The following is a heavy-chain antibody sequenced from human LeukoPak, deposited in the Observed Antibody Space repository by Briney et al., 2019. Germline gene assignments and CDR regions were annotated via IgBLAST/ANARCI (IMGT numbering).Heavy chain of an antibody. CDR2: IYYSGST. CDR1: SGSISSYY. V-gene: IGHV4-59*01. Sequence: PSETLSLTCTVSSGSISSYYWSWIRQPPGKGLEWIGYIYYSGSTNYNPSLKSRVTISVDTSKNQFSLKLSSVTAADTAVYYCARARRDGYNFYYYGMDVWGQGTMVTVSS. J-gene: IGHJ6*02. D-gene: IGHD5-24*01. CDR3: ARARRDGYNFYYYGMDV.